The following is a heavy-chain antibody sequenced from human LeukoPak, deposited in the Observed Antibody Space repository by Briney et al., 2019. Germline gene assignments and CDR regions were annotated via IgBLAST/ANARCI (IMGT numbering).Heavy chain of an antibody. J-gene: IGHJ4*02. CDR3: AGGDYGGNPYFDY. CDR1: GFTFGDYY. CDR2: ISSSGSTI. Sequence: GGSLRLSCAASGFTFGDYYMSWIRQAPGKGLEWVSYISSSGSTIYYADSVKGRFTISRDNAKNSLYLQMNSLRAEDTAVYYCAGGDYGGNPYFDYWGQGTLVTVSS. D-gene: IGHD4-23*01. V-gene: IGHV3-11*01.